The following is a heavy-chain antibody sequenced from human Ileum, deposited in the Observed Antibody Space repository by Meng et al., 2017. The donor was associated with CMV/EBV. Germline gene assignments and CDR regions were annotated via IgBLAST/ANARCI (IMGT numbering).Heavy chain of an antibody. CDR3: ARGTRREAFSYYFDY. D-gene: IGHD1-26*01. J-gene: IGHJ4*02. CDR1: GGSFSGYY. V-gene: IGHV4-34*01. CDR2: INHSGST. Sequence: SETLSLTCAVYGGSFSGYYWSWIRQPPGKGLEWIGEINHSGSTNYNPSLKSRVTISVDTSKNQFSLKLSSVTAADTAAYYCARGTRREAFSYYFDYWGQGTLVTVSS.